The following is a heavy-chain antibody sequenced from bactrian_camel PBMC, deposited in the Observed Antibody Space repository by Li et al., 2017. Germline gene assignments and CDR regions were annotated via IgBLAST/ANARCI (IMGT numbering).Heavy chain of an antibody. CDR1: GFTFSSYF. CDR2: IEIDGRTT. J-gene: IGHJ4*01. V-gene: IGHV3S35*01. Sequence: DVQLVESGGGLVQPGGSLRLSCAASGFTFSSYFMSWVRQAPGKGLEWVSYIEIDGRTTSYADSVWGRFTISRDNAKTTVYLQMNSLKPEDTALYYCVRDYGNYDWTLGSWGQGTQVTVS. D-gene: IGHD4*01. CDR3: VRDYGNYDWTLGS.